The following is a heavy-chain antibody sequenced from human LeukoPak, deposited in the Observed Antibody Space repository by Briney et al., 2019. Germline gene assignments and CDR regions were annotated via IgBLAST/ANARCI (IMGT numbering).Heavy chain of an antibody. CDR1: VGSISGYY. CDR3: ARDPPGSGSYYDY. J-gene: IGHJ4*02. Sequence: SETLSLTCTVFVGSISGYYWSWIRQPPGKGLGCIGYIYYSGSTNYNPSLKSRVTISVDTSKNQFSLKLNSVTAADTAVYYCARDPPGSGSYYDYWGQGTLVTVSS. CDR2: IYYSGST. V-gene: IGHV4-59*01. D-gene: IGHD3-10*01.